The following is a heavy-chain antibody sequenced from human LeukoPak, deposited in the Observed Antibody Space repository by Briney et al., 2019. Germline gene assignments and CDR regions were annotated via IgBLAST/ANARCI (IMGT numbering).Heavy chain of an antibody. Sequence: SETLSLTCAVYGGSFSGYYWSWIRQPPGKGLEWIGEINHSGSTNYNPSLKSRVTISVDTSKNQFSLKLSSVTAADTAVYYCARAGCSSTSCQKYFDYWGQGTLVTVSS. D-gene: IGHD2-2*01. J-gene: IGHJ4*02. CDR3: ARAGCSSTSCQKYFDY. CDR1: GGSFSGYY. CDR2: INHSGST. V-gene: IGHV4-34*01.